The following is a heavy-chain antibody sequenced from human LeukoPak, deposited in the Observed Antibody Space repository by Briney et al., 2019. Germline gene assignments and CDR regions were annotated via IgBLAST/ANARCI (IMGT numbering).Heavy chain of an antibody. V-gene: IGHV3-7*01. CDR3: VSTATFDY. J-gene: IGHJ4*02. D-gene: IGHD5-18*01. CDR2: IKQDGSET. Sequence: GGSLRLSCAASGFTFSNYWMSWVRQAPGRGLEWVANIKQDGSETYYVDSVKGRFTISRDNAKNSLFLQMNSLRGEDTAVYYCVSTATFDYWGQGTLVTVSS. CDR1: GFTFSNYW.